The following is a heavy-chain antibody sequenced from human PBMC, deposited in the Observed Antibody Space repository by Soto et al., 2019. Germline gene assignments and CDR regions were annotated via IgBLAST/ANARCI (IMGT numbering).Heavy chain of an antibody. V-gene: IGHV4-61*01. CDR2: IYYSGST. D-gene: IGHD6-13*01. CDR3: ARDRDSSSWYDY. CDR1: GGSVSSGSYY. J-gene: IGHJ4*02. Sequence: PSETLSLTCTVSGGSVSSGSYYLICIRQPPGKGLEWIGYIYYSGSTNYNPSLKSRVTISVDTSKNQFSLKLSSVTAADTAVYYCARDRDSSSWYDYWGQGTLVTVSS.